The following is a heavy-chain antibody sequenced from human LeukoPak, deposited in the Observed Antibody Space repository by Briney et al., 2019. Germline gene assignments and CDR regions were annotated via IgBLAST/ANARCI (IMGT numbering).Heavy chain of an antibody. CDR3: AEYSSSEIWFDP. CDR2: IIPIFGTA. V-gene: IGHV1-69*01. CDR1: GGTFSSYA. D-gene: IGHD6-13*01. Sequence: ASVKVSCKASGGTFSSYAISWVRQAPGQGLEWMGGIIPIFGTANYAQKFQGRVTITADESTSTTYMELSSLRSEDTAVYYCAEYSSSEIWFDPWGQGTLVTVSS. J-gene: IGHJ5*02.